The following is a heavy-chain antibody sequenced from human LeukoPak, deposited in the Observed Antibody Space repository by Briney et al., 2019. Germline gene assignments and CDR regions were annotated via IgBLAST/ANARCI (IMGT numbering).Heavy chain of an antibody. CDR1: GGTFSSYA. D-gene: IGHD1-14*01. V-gene: IGHV1-18*01. CDR3: ARDPKNRFTGMDV. CDR2: ISAYNGDT. Sequence: ASVKVSCKASGGTFSSYAISWVRQAPGQGLEWMGWISAYNGDTNYAQKFQGRVTMTTDTSTSTVYMELRSLRSDDTAVYYCARDPKNRFTGMDVWGQGTTVTVSS. J-gene: IGHJ6*02.